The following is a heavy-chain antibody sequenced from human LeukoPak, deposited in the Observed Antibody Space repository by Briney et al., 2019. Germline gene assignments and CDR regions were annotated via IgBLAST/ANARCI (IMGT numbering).Heavy chain of an antibody. CDR3: ARDRTMASAMVDAFDI. CDR1: GGSISSSSYY. J-gene: IGHJ3*02. V-gene: IGHV4-31*03. D-gene: IGHD5-18*01. Sequence: SETLSLTCTVSGGSISSSSYYWGWIRQHPGKGLEWIGYIYYSGSTYYNPSLKSRVTISVDTSKNQFSLKLSSVTAADTAVYYCARDRTMASAMVDAFDIWGQGTMVTVSS. CDR2: IYYSGST.